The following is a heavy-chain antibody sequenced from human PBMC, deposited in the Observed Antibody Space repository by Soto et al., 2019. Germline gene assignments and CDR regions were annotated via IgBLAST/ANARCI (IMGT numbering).Heavy chain of an antibody. CDR1: GFTFSDYD. Sequence: QVQLVESGGGLVKPGGSLRLSCAASGFTFSDYDMSWIRHAPGKGLEWVSFVSSSGTTIYYADSVKGRFTISRDNAKNSLYLHMNSMRAEDTAVYYCARMGPRAARPSYWGQGTLVTVSS. CDR2: VSSSGTTI. CDR3: ARMGPRAARPSY. J-gene: IGHJ4*02. D-gene: IGHD6-6*01. V-gene: IGHV3-11*01.